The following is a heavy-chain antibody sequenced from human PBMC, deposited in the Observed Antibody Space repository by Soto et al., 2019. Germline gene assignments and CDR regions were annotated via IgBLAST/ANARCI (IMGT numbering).Heavy chain of an antibody. Sequence: EVQLVESGGGLVKPGGSLRLSCAASGFTFSSYSMNWVRQAPGKGLEWVSSISSSSSYIYYADSVKGRFTISRDNAKNSLYLQMNSLRAEDTAVYYCARIYSYGPEPLDSWGQGTLVTVSS. CDR2: ISSSSSYI. J-gene: IGHJ4*02. V-gene: IGHV3-21*01. CDR3: ARIYSYGPEPLDS. CDR1: GFTFSSYS. D-gene: IGHD5-18*01.